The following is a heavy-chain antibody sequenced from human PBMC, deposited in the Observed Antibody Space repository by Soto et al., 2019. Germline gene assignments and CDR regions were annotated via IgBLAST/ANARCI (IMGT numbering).Heavy chain of an antibody. CDR1: GFTFSSYG. J-gene: IGHJ6*03. CDR3: ARDWLGNYRNYYYYYYMDV. V-gene: IGHV3-33*01. CDR2: IWYDGSNK. Sequence: GGSLRLSCAASGFTFSSYGMHWVRQAPGKGLEWVAVIWYDGSNKYYADSVKGRFTISRDNSKXTLYLQMNSLRAEDTAVYYCARDWLGNYRNYYYYYYMDVWGKGTTVTVSS. D-gene: IGHD1-7*01.